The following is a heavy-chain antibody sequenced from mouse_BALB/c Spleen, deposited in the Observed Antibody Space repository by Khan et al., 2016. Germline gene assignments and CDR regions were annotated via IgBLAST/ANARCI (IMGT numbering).Heavy chain of an antibody. D-gene: IGHD1-1*01. CDR3: ARRRFDGYFDV. CDR2: INPDSSTI. CDR1: GFDFSRYW. Sequence: EVKLLESGGGLVQPGGSLKLSCAASGFDFSRYWMTWVRQAPGKGLEWIGEINPDSSTINYTPSLKDKFIISRDNAKNTLFLQMSKVRSEDTVLYYSARRRFDGYFDVWGAGTTVTVSS. J-gene: IGHJ1*01. V-gene: IGHV4-1*02.